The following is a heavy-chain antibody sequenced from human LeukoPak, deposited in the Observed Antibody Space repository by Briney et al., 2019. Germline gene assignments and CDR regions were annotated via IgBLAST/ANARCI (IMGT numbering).Heavy chain of an antibody. J-gene: IGHJ5*02. D-gene: IGHD2-2*01. CDR2: INPDSGTT. CDR3: ARGSCSSTSCYWRGNWFDP. V-gene: IGHV1-2*02. CDR1: GYTFTGYY. Sequence: ASVKVSCKASGYTFTGYYMHWVRQAPGQGLEWMGWINPDSGTTNYAQKFQGRVTMTRDTSISTAYMELSRLRSDDTAVYYCARGSCSSTSCYWRGNWFDPWGQGTLVTVSS.